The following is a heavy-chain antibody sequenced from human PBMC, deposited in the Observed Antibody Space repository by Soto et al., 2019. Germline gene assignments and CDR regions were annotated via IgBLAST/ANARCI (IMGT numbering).Heavy chain of an antibody. D-gene: IGHD3-22*01. CDR1: GFTFSSYA. CDR3: VKPGLASMYYYDSGVYGEYFDY. V-gene: IGHV3-64D*08. Sequence: GGSLRLSCSVSGFTFSSYAMYWVRQAPGKGLEYVSRVSSNGGSTYYADSVKGRFTISRDNSKNIVYLQMSSLRAEDTAIYYCVKPGLASMYYYDSGVYGEYFDYWAQGALVTVSS. CDR2: VSSNGGST. J-gene: IGHJ4*02.